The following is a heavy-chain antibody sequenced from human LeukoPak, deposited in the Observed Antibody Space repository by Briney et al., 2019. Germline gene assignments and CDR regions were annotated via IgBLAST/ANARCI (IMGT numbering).Heavy chain of an antibody. CDR2: ISGSGGST. J-gene: IGHJ4*02. V-gene: IGHV3-23*01. CDR1: GFTFSSYA. CDR3: AGDPSDYYASE. D-gene: IGHD3-10*01. Sequence: GGSLRLSCAASGFTFSSYAMSWVRQAPGKGLEWVSAISGSGGSTYYADSVKGRFTISRDNSKNTLYLQMNSLRAEDAAVYYCAGDPSDYYASEWGQGTLVTVSS.